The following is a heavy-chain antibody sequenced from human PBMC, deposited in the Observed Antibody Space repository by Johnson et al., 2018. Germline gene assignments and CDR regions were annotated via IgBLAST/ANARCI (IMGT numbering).Heavy chain of an antibody. J-gene: IGHJ4*02. Sequence: VQLQESGGGLVQPGGSLRLSCAASGFTFSSYSMNWVRQAPGKGLEWVSAISGSGDSTYYADSVKGRFTISRDNSKTTLYLQMNSLRAEDTAVYYCTRASSGYGDYWGQGTLVTVSS. V-gene: IGHV3-23*01. D-gene: IGHD6-13*01. CDR3: TRASSGYGDY. CDR1: GFTFSSYS. CDR2: ISGSGDST.